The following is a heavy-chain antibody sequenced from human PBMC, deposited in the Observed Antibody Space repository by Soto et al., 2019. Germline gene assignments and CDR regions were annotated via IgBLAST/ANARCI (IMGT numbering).Heavy chain of an antibody. CDR1: GYTFTSYG. CDR3: AFSATYYDFWSGYSMFDY. J-gene: IGHJ4*02. Sequence: VQLVQSGAEVKQPGASVKVSCKASGYTFTSYGISWVRQAPGQGLEWMGWISAYNGNTNYAQKLQGRVTMTTDTSTSTAYMELRSLRSDDTAVYYCAFSATYYDFWSGYSMFDYWGQGTLVTVSS. D-gene: IGHD3-3*01. CDR2: ISAYNGNT. V-gene: IGHV1-18*01.